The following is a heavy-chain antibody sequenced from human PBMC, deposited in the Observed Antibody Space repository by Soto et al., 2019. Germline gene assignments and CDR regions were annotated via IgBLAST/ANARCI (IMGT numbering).Heavy chain of an antibody. V-gene: IGHV3-30-3*01. CDR3: ARDRCAAYPQCDYFDY. CDR2: ISYDGSNK. Sequence: GGSLRLSCAASGFTFSSYAMHWVRQAPGKGLEWVAVISYDGSNKYYADSVKGRFTISRDNSKNTLYLQMNSLRAEDTAVYYCARDRCAAYPQCDYFDYWGQGTLVTVSS. J-gene: IGHJ4*02. D-gene: IGHD6-25*01. CDR1: GFTFSSYA.